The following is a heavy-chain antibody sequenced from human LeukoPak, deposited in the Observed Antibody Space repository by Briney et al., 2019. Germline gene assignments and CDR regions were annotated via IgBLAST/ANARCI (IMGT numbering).Heavy chain of an antibody. J-gene: IGHJ5*02. CDR3: ARMHCSRSWLFDP. CDR2: VSGPGGDT. CDR1: GFTFNNYA. V-gene: IGHV3-23*01. Sequence: GGSLRLSCAASGFTFNNYAMSWVRQAPGKGLEWVSAVSGPGGDTYYADSVKGRFTISRDNSENTLYLHMNSLTADDTAVYYCARMHCSRSWLFDPWGQGTLVTVSS. D-gene: IGHD6-13*01.